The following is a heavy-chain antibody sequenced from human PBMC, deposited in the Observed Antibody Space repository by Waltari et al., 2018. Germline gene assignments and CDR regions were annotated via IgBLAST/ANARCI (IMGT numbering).Heavy chain of an antibody. CDR1: GGSIISTSDY. Sequence: QLQLQESGPGLVKPPETLSLTCIVSGGSIISTSDYWGWIRQPPGKGLELIATIQYSGSTYYNPSLKSRVTISIDTWKRQFSLKLTSVTAADTAVYYCARGWSHDYWGQGTLVTVSS. CDR2: IQYSGST. D-gene: IGHD6-19*01. V-gene: IGHV4-39*01. CDR3: ARGWSHDY. J-gene: IGHJ4*02.